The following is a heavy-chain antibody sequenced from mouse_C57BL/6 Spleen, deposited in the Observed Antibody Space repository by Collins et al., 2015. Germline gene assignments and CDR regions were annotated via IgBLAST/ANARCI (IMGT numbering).Heavy chain of an antibody. Sequence: QVQLQQPGAELVMPGASVKLSCKASGYTFTSYWMHWVKQRPGQGLEWIGEIDPSDSYTNYNQKFKGKSTLTVDKSPSTAYMQLSSLTSEDSAVYYCARGIYGNYLDYWGQGTTLTVSS. D-gene: IGHD2-1*01. J-gene: IGHJ2*01. CDR2: IDPSDSYT. CDR3: ARGIYGNYLDY. CDR1: GYTFTSYW. V-gene: IGHV1-69*01.